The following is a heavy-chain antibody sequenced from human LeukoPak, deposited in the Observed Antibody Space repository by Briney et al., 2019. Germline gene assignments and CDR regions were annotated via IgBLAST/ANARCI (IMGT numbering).Heavy chain of an antibody. CDR1: GFTFSSYA. J-gene: IGHJ4*02. CDR2: ISGSGGST. CDR3: AQRPDSSGYYYY. D-gene: IGHD6-19*01. Sequence: PGGSLRLSCAASGFTFSSYAMGWVRQAPGKGLEWVSAISGSGGSTYYADSVKGRFTISRDNSKNTLYLQMNSLRAEDTAVYYCAQRPDSSGYYYYWGQGTLVTVS. V-gene: IGHV3-23*01.